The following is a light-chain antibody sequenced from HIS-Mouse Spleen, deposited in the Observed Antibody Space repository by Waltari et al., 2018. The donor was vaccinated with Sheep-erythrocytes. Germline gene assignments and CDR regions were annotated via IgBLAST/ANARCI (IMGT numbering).Light chain of an antibody. V-gene: IGLV2-23*01. Sequence: QSALTQPASVSGSPGQSITISCTGTSSDVGSYNLFSWYQQHPGKAPKLMFYEGSKRPPAVSNRFSGSKSGNTASLTITGLQAEDEADYYCCSYAGSSTWVFGGGTKLTVL. CDR2: EGS. CDR3: CSYAGSSTWV. J-gene: IGLJ3*02. CDR1: SSDVGSYNL.